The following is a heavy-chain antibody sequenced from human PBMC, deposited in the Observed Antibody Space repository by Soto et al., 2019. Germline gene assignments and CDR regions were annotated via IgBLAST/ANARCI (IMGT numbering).Heavy chain of an antibody. Sequence: SETLSLTCTVSGGSISSSSYYWGWIRQPPGKGLEWIGSIYYSGSTYYNPSLKSRVTISVDTSKNQFSLKLSSVTAADTAVYYCARAGPQQPYSYYYGMDVWGQGTTVTVS. CDR3: ARAGPQQPYSYYYGMDV. V-gene: IGHV4-39*01. D-gene: IGHD6-13*01. J-gene: IGHJ6*02. CDR2: IYYSGST. CDR1: GGSISSSSYY.